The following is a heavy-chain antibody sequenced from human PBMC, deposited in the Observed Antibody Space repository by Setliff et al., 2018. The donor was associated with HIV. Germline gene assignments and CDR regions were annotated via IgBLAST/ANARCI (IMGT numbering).Heavy chain of an antibody. CDR1: GLKLSFSFAW. J-gene: IGHJ4*02. Sequence: GGSLRLSCTASGLKLSFSFAWLSWVRQVPGKGLEWVGRIKRKSDGGTADYGAPVQGRFTISRDDSKNTLYLQMNSLKIEDTAVYYCAKDRTVVVITIFDYWGQGTLVTVSS. CDR3: AKDRTVVVITIFDY. V-gene: IGHV3-15*01. CDR2: IKRKSDGGTA. D-gene: IGHD3-22*01.